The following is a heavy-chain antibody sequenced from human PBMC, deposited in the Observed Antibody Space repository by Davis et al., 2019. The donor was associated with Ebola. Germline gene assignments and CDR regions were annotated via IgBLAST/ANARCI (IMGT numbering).Heavy chain of an antibody. CDR3: ASLGDIVVVVAATHNWYFDL. D-gene: IGHD2-15*01. Sequence: MPSETLSLTCTVSGGSISSSSYYWGWIRQPPGKGLEWIGSIYYSGSTYYNPSLKSRVTISVDTSKNQFSLKLSSVTAADTAVYYCASLGDIVVVVAATHNWYFDLWGRGTLVTVSS. V-gene: IGHV4-39*01. J-gene: IGHJ2*01. CDR1: GGSISSSSYY. CDR2: IYYSGST.